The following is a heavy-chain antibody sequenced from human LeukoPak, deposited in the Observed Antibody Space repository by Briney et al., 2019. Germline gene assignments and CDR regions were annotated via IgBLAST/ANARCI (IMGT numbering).Heavy chain of an antibody. CDR2: IKGDGSEN. D-gene: IGHD2-21*02. V-gene: IGHV3-7*04. CDR1: GFTFSSSW. CDR3: ARRRLSLEY. Sequence: GGSLRLSCAASGFTFSSSWMSWVRRAPGKGLEWVASIKGDGSENYYVDSVKGRFTISRDNAKNSLYLQMTSLRAEDTAVYYCARRRLSLEYWGQGTLVTVSS. J-gene: IGHJ4*02.